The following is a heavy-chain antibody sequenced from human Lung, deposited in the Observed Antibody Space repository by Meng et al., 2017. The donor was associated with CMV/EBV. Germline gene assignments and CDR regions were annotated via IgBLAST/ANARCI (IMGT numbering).Heavy chain of an antibody. CDR3: ARVEVGITSGDY. J-gene: IGHJ4*02. V-gene: IGHV1-18*01. Sequence: QVRLGQLGAEVKKPGASVEVSCKASGYTLTTFGINWVRQAPGQGLEWMGWINAYNGDTNYAQTLQGRVTMTTDTSTSTAYMELRSLRSDDTAVYYCARVEVGITSGDYWGQGTLVTVSS. CDR1: GYTLTTFG. CDR2: INAYNGDT. D-gene: IGHD1-26*01.